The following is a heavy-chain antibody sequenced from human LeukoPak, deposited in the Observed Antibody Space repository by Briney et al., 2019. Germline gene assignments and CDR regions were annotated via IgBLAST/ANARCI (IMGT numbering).Heavy chain of an antibody. D-gene: IGHD2-15*01. V-gene: IGHV4-39*01. CDR3: ARHTTPYYGMDV. J-gene: IGHJ6*02. Sequence: SETLSLTCTLSGGSISSSNYYWGWIRQPPGKGLEWIGSIYYSGSTYYNLSLKSRVTISVDTSKNQFSLKLSSVTAADTAVYYCARHTTPYYGMDVWGQGTTVTVSS. CDR2: IYYSGST. CDR1: GGSISSSNYY.